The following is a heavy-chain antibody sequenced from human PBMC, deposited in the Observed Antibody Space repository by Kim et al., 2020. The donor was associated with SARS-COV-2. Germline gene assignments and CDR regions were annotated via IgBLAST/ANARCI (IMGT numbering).Heavy chain of an antibody. CDR1: GYSFTRYW. J-gene: IGHJ4*02. CDR2: IYPGDSDT. V-gene: IGHV5-51*01. D-gene: IGHD1-26*01. Sequence: GESLKISCKGSGYSFTRYWIGWVRQMPGKGLEWMVIIYPGDSDTRYSPSFQGQVTISADKSISTAYLQWSSLKASDTAMYYCARRLAGVGATMGNFDYWGQGTLVTVSS. CDR3: ARRLAGVGATMGNFDY.